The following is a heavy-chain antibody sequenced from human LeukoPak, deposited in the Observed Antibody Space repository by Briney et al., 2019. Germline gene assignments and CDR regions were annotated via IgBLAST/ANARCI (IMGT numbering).Heavy chain of an antibody. J-gene: IGHJ4*02. CDR2: IYSGGST. CDR3: AGDSRSSSGLGLPFDY. D-gene: IGHD6-6*01. CDR1: GFTVSSNY. V-gene: IGHV3-66*01. Sequence: GGSLRLSCAASGFTVSSNYMSWVRQAPGKGLEWVSVIYSGGSTYYADSVKGRFTISRDNSKNTLYLQMNSLRAEDTAVYYCAGDSRSSSGLGLPFDYWGQGTLVTVSS.